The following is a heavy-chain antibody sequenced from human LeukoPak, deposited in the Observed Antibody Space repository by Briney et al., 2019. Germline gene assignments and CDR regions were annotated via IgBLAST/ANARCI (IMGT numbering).Heavy chain of an antibody. D-gene: IGHD3-16*01. J-gene: IGHJ4*02. V-gene: IGHV3-21*01. CDR1: GFTFSSYS. CDR3: ARGGYDFDY. CDR2: ITSTGNYI. Sequence: GGSLRPSCAASGFTFSSYSMNWVRQAPGKGLEWVSCITSTGNYIYNADSMKGRFTISRGNAKNSLYLQMNSLRAEDTAVYYCARGGYDFDYWGQGTLVTVSS.